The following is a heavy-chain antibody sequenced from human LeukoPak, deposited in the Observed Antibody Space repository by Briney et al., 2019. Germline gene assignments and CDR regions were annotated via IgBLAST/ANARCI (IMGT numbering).Heavy chain of an antibody. CDR3: ARDRGYTYGENYFDY. Sequence: PGGSLRLSCAASGFTFSSYAMHWVRQAPGKGLEWVALISYDGSNKYYADSVKGRFTISRDNSKNTLYLQMNSLIAEDTAVYYCARDRGYTYGENYFDYWGQGTLVTVSS. D-gene: IGHD5-18*01. J-gene: IGHJ4*02. V-gene: IGHV3-30-3*01. CDR2: ISYDGSNK. CDR1: GFTFSSYA.